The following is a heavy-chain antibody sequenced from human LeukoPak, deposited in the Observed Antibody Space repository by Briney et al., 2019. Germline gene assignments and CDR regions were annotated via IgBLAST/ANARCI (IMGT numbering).Heavy chain of an antibody. J-gene: IGHJ4*02. CDR1: GYTFTSYG. CDR3: AVGSRELPTYYFDY. Sequence: ASVKVSCKASGYTFTSYGISWVRQAPGQGLEWMGWISAYNGNTNYAQKLQGRVTMNTDTSTSTAYMELRSLRSDDTAVYYCAVGSRELPTYYFDYWGQGTLVTVSS. CDR2: ISAYNGNT. V-gene: IGHV1-18*01. D-gene: IGHD1-26*01.